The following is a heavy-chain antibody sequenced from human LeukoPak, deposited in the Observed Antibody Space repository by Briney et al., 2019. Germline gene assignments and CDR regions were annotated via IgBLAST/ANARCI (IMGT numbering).Heavy chain of an antibody. CDR3: ARDRYDFWSGYHKIGP. Sequence: ASVKVSCKASGYTFTGYYMHWVRQAPGQGLEWMGWINPNSGGTNYAQKFQGRVTMTRDTSISTAYMELSRLRSDDTAVYYCARDRYDFWSGYHKIGPWGQGTLVTVSS. J-gene: IGHJ4*02. D-gene: IGHD3-3*01. CDR1: GYTFTGYY. CDR2: INPNSGGT. V-gene: IGHV1-2*02.